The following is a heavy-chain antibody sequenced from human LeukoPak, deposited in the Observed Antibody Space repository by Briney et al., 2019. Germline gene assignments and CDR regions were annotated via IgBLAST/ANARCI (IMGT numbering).Heavy chain of an antibody. J-gene: IGHJ5*02. CDR3: ASNPIVVVVAATPGWFDP. CDR2: INHSGST. D-gene: IGHD2-15*01. Sequence: SETLSLTCAVYGGSFSGYYWSWIRQPPGKGLEWIGEINHSGSTNYNPSLKSRVTISVDTSKSQFSLKLRSVTAADTAVYYCASNPIVVVVAATPGWFDPWGQGTLVTVSS. CDR1: GGSFSGYY. V-gene: IGHV4-34*01.